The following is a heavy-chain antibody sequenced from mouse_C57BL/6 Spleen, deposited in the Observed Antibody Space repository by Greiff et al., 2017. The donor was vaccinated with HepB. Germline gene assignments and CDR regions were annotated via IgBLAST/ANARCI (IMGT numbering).Heavy chain of an antibody. Sequence: EVKLVESGGGLVQPGGSLKLSCAASGFTFSDYGMAWVRQAPRKGPEWVAFISNLAYSIYYADTVTGRFTISRENAKNTLYLEMSSLRSEDTAMYYCARALLLRGYFDVWGTGTTVTVSS. V-gene: IGHV5-15*04. J-gene: IGHJ1*03. CDR2: ISNLAYSI. CDR1: GFTFSDYG. CDR3: ARALLLRGYFDV. D-gene: IGHD1-1*01.